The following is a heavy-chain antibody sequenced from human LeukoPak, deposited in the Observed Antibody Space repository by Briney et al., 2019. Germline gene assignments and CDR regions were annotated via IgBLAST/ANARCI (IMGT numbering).Heavy chain of an antibody. D-gene: IGHD6-13*01. CDR3: AKAALLGHSSSWYDY. CDR1: GFTFSNHA. V-gene: IGHV3-23*01. CDR2: ISGSGGST. J-gene: IGHJ4*02. Sequence: GGSLRLSCAAPGFTFSNHAMSWVRQAPGKGLEWVSTISGSGGSTYYADSVKGRSTISRDNSNNTLHLQMNSLRAEDTAVYYCAKAALLGHSSSWYDYWGQGTLVTVSS.